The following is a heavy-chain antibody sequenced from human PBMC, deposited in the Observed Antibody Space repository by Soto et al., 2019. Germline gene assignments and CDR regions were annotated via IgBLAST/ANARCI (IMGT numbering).Heavy chain of an antibody. J-gene: IGHJ3*02. V-gene: IGHV2-26*01. CDR2: IFSNDEK. CDR1: RCNARMS. CDR3: ARMGDYSDDSADAFDI. D-gene: IGHD3-22*01. Sequence: QVTLKESGPVLVKPTETLTLTCTVSRCNARMSVSWIRQPPGKALEWLAHIFSNDEKAYSTSLTTRLTISKGTSKTQVVLTMTNMDPVDTATYYSARMGDYSDDSADAFDIWGQGTVVTVSS.